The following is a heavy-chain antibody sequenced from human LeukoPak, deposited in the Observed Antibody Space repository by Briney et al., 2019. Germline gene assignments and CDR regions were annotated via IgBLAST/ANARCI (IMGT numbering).Heavy chain of an antibody. Sequence: GGSLRLSCAASGFTFSSYSMNWVRQAPGKGLEWVSYISSSSSTIYYADSVKGRFTISRDNAKNSLYLQMNSLRAGDTAVYYCASVSRLESIAAPGGGKYYYYYMDVWGKGTTVTVSS. CDR2: ISSSSSTI. CDR3: ASVSRLESIAAPGGGKYYYYYMDV. J-gene: IGHJ6*03. V-gene: IGHV3-48*01. D-gene: IGHD6-13*01. CDR1: GFTFSSYS.